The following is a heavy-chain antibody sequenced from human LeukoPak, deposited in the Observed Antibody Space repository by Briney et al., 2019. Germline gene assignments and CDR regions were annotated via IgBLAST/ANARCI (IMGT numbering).Heavy chain of an antibody. V-gene: IGHV3-23*01. CDR1: GFTFSSYA. CDR3: AKDEGGGNTAMDYDAFDI. D-gene: IGHD5-18*01. Sequence: GGSLRLSCAASGFTFSSYAMSWVRQAPGKGLEWVSAISGSGGSTYYADSVKGRFTISRDNSKNTLYLQMNSLRAEDTAVYYCAKDEGGGNTAMDYDAFDIWGQGTMVTVSS. J-gene: IGHJ3*02. CDR2: ISGSGGST.